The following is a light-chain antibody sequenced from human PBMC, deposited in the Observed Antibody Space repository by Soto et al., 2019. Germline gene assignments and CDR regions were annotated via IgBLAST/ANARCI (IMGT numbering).Light chain of an antibody. CDR2: DVS. J-gene: IGKJ5*01. CDR3: HQSETFPLT. V-gene: IGKV1-13*02. Sequence: AIQLTQSPSSLSASVGERVTITCRASQGISSAFAWYQQRPGKVPKLLIYDVSSLQSGVPPRFSGSGSGTDFTLTISSLQPEDFATYYCHQSETFPLTFGQGTRLEVK. CDR1: QGISSA.